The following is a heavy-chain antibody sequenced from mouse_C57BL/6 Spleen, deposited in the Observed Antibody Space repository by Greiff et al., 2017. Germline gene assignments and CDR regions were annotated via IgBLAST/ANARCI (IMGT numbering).Heavy chain of an antibody. V-gene: IGHV1-66*01. Sequence: VKVVESGPELVKPGASVKISCKASGYSFTSYYIHWVKQRPGQGLEWIGWIYPGSGNTKYNEKFKGKATLTADTSSITAYMQLSSLTSEDSAVYYGARSDYYGSSFDYWGQGTTLTVSS. J-gene: IGHJ2*01. CDR2: IYPGSGNT. CDR1: GYSFTSYY. D-gene: IGHD1-1*01. CDR3: ARSDYYGSSFDY.